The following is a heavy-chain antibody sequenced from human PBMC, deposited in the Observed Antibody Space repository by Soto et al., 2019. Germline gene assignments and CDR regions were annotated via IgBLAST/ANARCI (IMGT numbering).Heavy chain of an antibody. Sequence: QITLKESGPTLVKPTQTLTLTCTFSGFSLSTSGVGVGWIRQPPGKALEWLALIYWDDDKRYSPSLKSRLTLTKDTSKTQVVLTMYNMDPVDTATYDYAHSLPYPYAFDIWGQGTMVTGSS. CDR2: IYWDDDK. J-gene: IGHJ3*02. CDR1: GFSLSTSGVG. CDR3: AHSLPYPYAFDI. V-gene: IGHV2-5*02.